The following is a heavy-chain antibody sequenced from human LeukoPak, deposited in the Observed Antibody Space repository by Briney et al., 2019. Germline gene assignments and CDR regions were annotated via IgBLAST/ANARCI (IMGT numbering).Heavy chain of an antibody. CDR2: IIPILGIA. J-gene: IGHJ6*02. D-gene: IGHD6-13*01. CDR3: ARELYSSTILVYYYGMDV. CDR1: LGTFSSYA. Sequence: VSALKVSSKASLGTFSSYAISWVRQDPRQGRECMGRIIPILGIANYAQKFQGRVTITADKSTSTAYMELSSLRSEDTAVYYCARELYSSTILVYYYGMDVWGQGTTVTVSS. V-gene: IGHV1-69*04.